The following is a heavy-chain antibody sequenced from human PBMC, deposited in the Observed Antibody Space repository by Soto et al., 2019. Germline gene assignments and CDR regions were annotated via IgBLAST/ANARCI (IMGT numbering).Heavy chain of an antibody. J-gene: IGHJ5*02. CDR1: GYTFTSYA. Sequence: GASVKVSCKASGYTFTSYAMHWVRQAPGQRLEWMGWINAGNGNTKYSQKFQGRVTITRDTSASTAYMELSSLRSEDTAVYYCARVSLGELRYFDWPLLDPWGQGTLVTVS. CDR2: INAGNGNT. CDR3: ARVSLGELRYFDWPLLDP. V-gene: IGHV1-3*01. D-gene: IGHD3-9*01.